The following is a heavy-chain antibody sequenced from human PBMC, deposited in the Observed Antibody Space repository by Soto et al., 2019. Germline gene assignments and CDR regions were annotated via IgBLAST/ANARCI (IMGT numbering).Heavy chain of an antibody. Sequence: VQLVESGGGVVQPGRSLRLSCAASGFTFSSYGMHWVRQAPGKGLEWVAVISYDGSNKYYADSVKGRFTISRDNSKNTLYLQMNSLRAEDTAVYYCAKVVYDILTGYYSDYYGMDVWGQGTTVTVSS. D-gene: IGHD3-9*01. CDR1: GFTFSSYG. J-gene: IGHJ6*02. CDR2: ISYDGSNK. V-gene: IGHV3-30*18. CDR3: AKVVYDILTGYYSDYYGMDV.